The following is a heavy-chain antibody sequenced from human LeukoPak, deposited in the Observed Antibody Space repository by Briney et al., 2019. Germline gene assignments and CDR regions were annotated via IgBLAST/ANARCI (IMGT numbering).Heavy chain of an antibody. Sequence: GGSLRLSRAASGFTFNDHYMDWVRQAPGKGLEWVGRTRNKANSFTTEYAASVRGRFTISRDDSKNSLYLQMNSLKTEDTAVYYCARGDDYNRRSFDYWGQGTLVTVSS. D-gene: IGHD5-24*01. V-gene: IGHV3-72*01. CDR1: GFTFNDHY. CDR3: ARGDDYNRRSFDY. CDR2: TRNKANSFTT. J-gene: IGHJ4*02.